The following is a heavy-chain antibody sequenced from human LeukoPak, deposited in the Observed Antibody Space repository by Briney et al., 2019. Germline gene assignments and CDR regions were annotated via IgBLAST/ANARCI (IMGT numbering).Heavy chain of an antibody. CDR3: AKGGREYSGNYYFDY. J-gene: IGHJ4*02. Sequence: GGSLRLSCAASGFIFRSYTMTWVRQAPGKGLEWVSSISSSSSYIYYADSVKGRFTISRDNAKNSLYLQMNSLRAEDTAVYYCAKGGREYSGNYYFDYWGQGIVVTVSS. CDR1: GFIFRSYT. D-gene: IGHD1-26*01. V-gene: IGHV3-21*04. CDR2: ISSSSSYI.